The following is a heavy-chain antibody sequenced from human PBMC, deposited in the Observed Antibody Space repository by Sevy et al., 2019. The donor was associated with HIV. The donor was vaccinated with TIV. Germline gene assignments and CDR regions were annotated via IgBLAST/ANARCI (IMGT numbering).Heavy chain of an antibody. CDR2: ISSSSSTI. J-gene: IGHJ5*02. V-gene: IGHV3-48*02. Sequence: GGSLRLSCAASGFTFSSYSMNWVRQAPGKGLEWVSYISSSSSTIYYADSVKGRFTISRDKAKNSLYLQMNSLRDEDTAVYYCARSDYYGSGSDYNWFDPWGQGTLVTVSS. CDR1: GFTFSSYS. D-gene: IGHD3-10*01. CDR3: ARSDYYGSGSDYNWFDP.